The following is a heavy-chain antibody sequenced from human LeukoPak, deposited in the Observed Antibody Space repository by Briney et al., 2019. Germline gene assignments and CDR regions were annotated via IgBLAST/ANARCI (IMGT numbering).Heavy chain of an antibody. J-gene: IGHJ4*02. CDR2: TNHSGST. D-gene: IGHD6-13*01. V-gene: IGHV4-34*01. CDR1: GGSFSGYY. Sequence: SETLSLTCAVYGGSFSGYYWSCIRQPPGKGLEWIGETNHSGSTNYNPSLKSRVTISVDTSKNQFSLKLSSVTAADTAVYYCARGQPQQLALDYWGQGTLVTVSS. CDR3: ARGQPQQLALDY.